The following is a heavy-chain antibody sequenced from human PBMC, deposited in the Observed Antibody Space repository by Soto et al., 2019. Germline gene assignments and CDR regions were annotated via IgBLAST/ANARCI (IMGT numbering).Heavy chain of an antibody. CDR3: ARDEWLRPEGTFDY. J-gene: IGHJ4*02. CDR1: GYTFTSYC. D-gene: IGHD5-12*01. CDR2: ISAYNGNT. V-gene: IGHV1-18*01. Sequence: ASVKVSCTASGYTFTSYCISWVLQAPVQGLEWMGWISAYNGNTNYAQKLQGRVTMTTDTSTSTAYMELRSLRSDDTAVYYCARDEWLRPEGTFDYWGQGTLVTVSS.